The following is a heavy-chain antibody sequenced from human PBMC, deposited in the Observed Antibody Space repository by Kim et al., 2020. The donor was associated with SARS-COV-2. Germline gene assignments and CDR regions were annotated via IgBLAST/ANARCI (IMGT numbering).Heavy chain of an antibody. CDR3: ARLNGGSSWKYWYFDL. Sequence: SETLSLTCTVSGGSISSYYWNWIRQPPGRGLEWIGYIYHSGSTNYNPSLKSRLTMSVDTSKNQVSLKLSSLTAADTAIYYCARLNGGSSWKYWYFDLWGRGTLVTVSS. CDR1: GGSISSYY. V-gene: IGHV4-59*08. J-gene: IGHJ2*01. CDR2: IYHSGST. D-gene: IGHD6-13*01.